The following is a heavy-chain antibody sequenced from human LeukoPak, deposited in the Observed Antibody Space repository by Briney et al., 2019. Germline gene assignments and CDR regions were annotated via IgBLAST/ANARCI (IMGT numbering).Heavy chain of an antibody. D-gene: IGHD6-19*01. V-gene: IGHV4-39*01. CDR3: ARQVSGLSLYYFDY. CDR2: IYFSGNT. J-gene: IGHJ4*02. CDR1: GGSITSRDHY. Sequence: SETPSLTCTVSGGSITSRDHYWGWIRQPPGKRLQWIGSIYFSGNTDYNSSLKGRVTISVDTSRNQFSLKLRSLTAADTAVYYCARQVSGLSLYYFDYWGQGTLITVSS.